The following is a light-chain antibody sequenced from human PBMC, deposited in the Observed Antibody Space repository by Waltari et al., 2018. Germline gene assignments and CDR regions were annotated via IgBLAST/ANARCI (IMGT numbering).Light chain of an antibody. CDR3: QQYYSTPRT. Sequence: DIVMTQSPDSLAVSLGERATIHCKSSQSVLYSSNNKNHLAWYQQKPGKPPKLLIYWASTRESGVPDRFSGSGSGTDFTLTISSLQAEDVAVYYCQQYYSTPRTFGQGTKVEIK. J-gene: IGKJ1*01. CDR2: WAS. CDR1: QSVLYSSNNKNH. V-gene: IGKV4-1*01.